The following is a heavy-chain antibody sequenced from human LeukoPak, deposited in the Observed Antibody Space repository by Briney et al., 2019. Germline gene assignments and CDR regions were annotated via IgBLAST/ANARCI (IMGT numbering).Heavy chain of an antibody. D-gene: IGHD3-3*01. CDR1: GGTFSSST. J-gene: IGHJ4*02. Sequence: SVKVSCKASGGTFSSSTISWVRQAPGHGLEWMGRIIPILGIANYAQKFQGRVTITADKSTSTAYMELSSLRSEDTAVYYCARSWNYDFWSGFDYWGQGTLVTVSS. V-gene: IGHV1-69*02. CDR3: ARSWNYDFWSGFDY. CDR2: IIPILGIA.